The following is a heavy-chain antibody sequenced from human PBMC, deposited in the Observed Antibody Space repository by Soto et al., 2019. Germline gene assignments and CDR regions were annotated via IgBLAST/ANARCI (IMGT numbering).Heavy chain of an antibody. CDR1: GGSISSTTYY. D-gene: IGHD6-6*01. Sequence: ASETLSLTCTVYGGSISSTTYYWDWIRQPPGKGLEWIGAMYYTGNKNYNPSLESRVTMSVDTSKNQFSLKLSSVTPTDTAVYYCARRSSSSLGSLFDPWGRGILVTGSS. CDR2: MYYTGNK. V-gene: IGHV4-39*01. CDR3: ARRSSSSLGSLFDP. J-gene: IGHJ5*02.